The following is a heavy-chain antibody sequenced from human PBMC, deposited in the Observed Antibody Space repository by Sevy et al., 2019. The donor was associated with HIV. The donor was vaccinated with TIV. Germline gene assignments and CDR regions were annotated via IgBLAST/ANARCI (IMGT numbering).Heavy chain of an antibody. D-gene: IGHD2-15*01. J-gene: IGHJ5*02. CDR2: IWYDGSNI. CDR1: GFTFSSYA. Sequence: GGSLRRSCAASGFTFSSYAMHWVREAPGKGLEWVAVIWYDGSNIYYADSVKGRFTISRDNSKKTLYLQMNSLRADDTAVHYCARGGIVVGTGAPGHWFDPWGQGTLVTVSS. CDR3: ARGGIVVGTGAPGHWFDP. V-gene: IGHV3-30*04.